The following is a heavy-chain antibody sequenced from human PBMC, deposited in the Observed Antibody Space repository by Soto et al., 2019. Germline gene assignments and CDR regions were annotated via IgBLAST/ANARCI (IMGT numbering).Heavy chain of an antibody. J-gene: IGHJ4*02. CDR3: AKDVSRDSGYKFDY. Sequence: PVGSLRLSCAASGFTFSSYGMHWVRQAPGKGLEWVAVIWYDGSNKYYADSVKGRFTISRDNSKNTLYLQMNSLRAEDTAVYYCAKDVSRDSGYKFDYWGQGTLVTVSS. V-gene: IGHV3-33*06. CDR1: GFTFSSYG. D-gene: IGHD5-12*01. CDR2: IWYDGSNK.